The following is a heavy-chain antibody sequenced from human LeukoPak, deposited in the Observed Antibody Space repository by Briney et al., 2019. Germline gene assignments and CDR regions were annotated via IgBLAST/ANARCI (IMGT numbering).Heavy chain of an antibody. D-gene: IGHD6-13*01. CDR1: GGSISSGDYY. CDR2: IYYSGST. J-gene: IGHJ5*02. Sequence: SQTLSLTCTVSGGSISSGDYYWSWIRQPPGKGLEWIGYIYYSGSTYYNPSLKSRVTISVDTSKNQFSLKLSSVTAADTAVYYCARCIAAAEDWFDPWGQGTLVTVSS. V-gene: IGHV4-30-4*01. CDR3: ARCIAAAEDWFDP.